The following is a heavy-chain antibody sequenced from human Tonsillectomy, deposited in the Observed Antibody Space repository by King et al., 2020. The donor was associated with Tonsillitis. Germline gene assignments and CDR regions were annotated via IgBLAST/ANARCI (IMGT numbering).Heavy chain of an antibody. CDR3: AKGEVGTTLDYFDY. CDR2: IRYDGSEK. CDR1: GFTFSNYG. J-gene: IGHJ4*02. V-gene: IGHV3-30*02. Sequence: VQLVESGGGVVQPGGSLRLSCVVSGFTFSNYGIHRVRQAPGKGLEWVAFIRYDGSEKYYADSVKGRFTVSRDNSKHTLFLQINSLSAEDTALYYCAKGEVGTTLDYFDYWGQGTLVTVSS. D-gene: IGHD1-26*01.